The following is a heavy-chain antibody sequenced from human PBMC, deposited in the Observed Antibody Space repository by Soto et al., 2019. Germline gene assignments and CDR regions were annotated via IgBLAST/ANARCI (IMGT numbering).Heavy chain of an antibody. V-gene: IGHV1-69*01. Sequence: QVQLVQSGAEVKKPGSSVRVSCKVSGGSFRNYGITWVRQSPGQGLEWMGGIMPVFGTAVYAQKFQGRVTISADELTTTASLGLGSLSSDDTAVYFCARARDYDLLTAREYALDVWGQGTTVTV. D-gene: IGHD3-9*01. J-gene: IGHJ6*02. CDR1: GGSFRNYG. CDR3: ARARDYDLLTAREYALDV. CDR2: IMPVFGTA.